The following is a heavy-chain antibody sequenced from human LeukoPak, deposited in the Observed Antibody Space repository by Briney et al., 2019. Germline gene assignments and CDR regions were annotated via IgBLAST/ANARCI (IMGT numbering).Heavy chain of an antibody. V-gene: IGHV3-23*01. J-gene: IGHJ4*02. CDR3: ANSEDSSGYYRRAFDY. CDR2: ISGSGGST. CDR1: GFTFSSYA. D-gene: IGHD3-22*01. Sequence: GGSLRLSCAASGFTFSSYAMSWVRQAPGKGLEWVSAISGSGGSTYYADSVEGRFTISRDNSKNTLYLQMNSLRAEDTAVYYCANSEDSSGYYRRAFDYWGQGTLVAVSS.